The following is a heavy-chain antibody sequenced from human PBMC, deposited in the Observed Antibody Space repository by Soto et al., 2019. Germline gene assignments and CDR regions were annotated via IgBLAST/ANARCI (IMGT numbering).Heavy chain of an antibody. CDR2: INAGNGNT. V-gene: IGHV1-3*01. J-gene: IGHJ6*02. CDR1: GYAFTSYA. CDR3: ASSATTADYYYGMDV. D-gene: IGHD1-26*01. Sequence: ASVKVSCKASGYAFTSYAMHWVRQAPGQRLEWMGWINAGNGNTKYSQKFQGRVTITRDTSASTAYMELSSLRSEDTAVYYCASSATTADYYYGMDVWGQGTTVTVSS.